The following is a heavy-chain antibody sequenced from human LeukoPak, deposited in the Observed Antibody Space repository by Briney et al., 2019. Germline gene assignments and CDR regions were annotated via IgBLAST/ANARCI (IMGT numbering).Heavy chain of an antibody. V-gene: IGHV4-59*01. CDR2: ISYSGST. D-gene: IGHD3-22*01. Sequence: SETLPLTCTVSGGSISSYYWSWIRQPPGKGLEWIGFISYSGSTTYNPSLKSRVTISLDTFKNQFSLNLSSVTGADTAVYHCARGGPGSGYHYYLDYWGQGTLVTVSS. CDR1: GGSISSYY. CDR3: ARGGPGSGYHYYLDY. J-gene: IGHJ4*02.